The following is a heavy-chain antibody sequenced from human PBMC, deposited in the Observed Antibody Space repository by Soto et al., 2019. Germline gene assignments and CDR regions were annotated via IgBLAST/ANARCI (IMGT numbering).Heavy chain of an antibody. J-gene: IGHJ6*02. CDR3: AREGAATANYGMDV. CDR1: GYTFTDHY. Sequence: EASVKVSCKASGYTFTDHYIHWARQAPGQGLEWMGWVNPNSGGTNYAQKFQGWVTMTRDTSISTVYMELSSLKSDDMAVYYCAREGAATANYGMDVPGQGTTVTVSS. V-gene: IGHV1-2*04. D-gene: IGHD2-15*01. CDR2: VNPNSGGT.